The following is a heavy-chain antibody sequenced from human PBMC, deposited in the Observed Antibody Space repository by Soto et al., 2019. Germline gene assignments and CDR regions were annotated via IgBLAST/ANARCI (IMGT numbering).Heavy chain of an antibody. CDR1: GFTFETSS. D-gene: IGHD3-16*01. V-gene: IGHV3-21*06. J-gene: IGHJ6*02. CDR3: AGDLGGGACYGMDV. Sequence: EVKLVQSGGGLVKPGGSLRLSCAASGFTFETSSINCLRQTPGKGLEWVASISATSLYIYYADSVRGRFTSSRENAKNPVFLQMDGLTSGDTAIYFWAGDLGGGACYGMDVWGQGTTVTVSS. CDR2: ISATSLYI.